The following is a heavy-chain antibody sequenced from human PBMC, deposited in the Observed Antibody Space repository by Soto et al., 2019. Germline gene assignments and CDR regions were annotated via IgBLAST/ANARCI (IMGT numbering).Heavy chain of an antibody. CDR3: AKGEWELLRGGDAFDI. CDR1: GFTFSSYG. Sequence: QVQLVESGGGVVQPGRSLRLSCAASGFTFSSYGMHWVRQAPGKGLEWVAVISYDGSNKYYADSVKGRFTISRDNSKNTLYLQMSSLRAEDTAVYYCAKGEWELLRGGDAFDIWGQGTMVTVSS. D-gene: IGHD1-26*01. J-gene: IGHJ3*02. CDR2: ISYDGSNK. V-gene: IGHV3-30*18.